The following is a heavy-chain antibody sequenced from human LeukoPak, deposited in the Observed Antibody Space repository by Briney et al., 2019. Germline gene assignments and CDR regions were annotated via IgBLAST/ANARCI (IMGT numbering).Heavy chain of an antibody. J-gene: IGHJ6*02. CDR2: INTGNGNT. V-gene: IGHV1-3*04. Sequence: GASVKVSCTASGYTFTSYGIHWVRQAPGQRLEWMGWINTGNGNTEYSQKFQGRVTITRDTSASTAYMELSSLRSEDTAVYYCARLRLGIGHFYGMDVWGQGTTVTVSS. CDR3: ARLRLGIGHFYGMDV. D-gene: IGHD7-27*01. CDR1: GYTFTSYG.